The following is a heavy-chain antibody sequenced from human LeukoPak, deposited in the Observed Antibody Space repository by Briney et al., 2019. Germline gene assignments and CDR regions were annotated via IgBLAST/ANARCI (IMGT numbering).Heavy chain of an antibody. CDR3: ARSGYYYGMDV. CDR1: GGTFSSYA. J-gene: IGHJ6*02. Sequence: ASVKVSCKASGGTFSSYAISWVRQAPGLGLEWMGGIIPIFGTASYAQKFQGRVTITADESTSTAYMELSSLRSEDTAVYYCARSGYYYGMDVWGQGTTVTVSS. V-gene: IGHV1-69*13. CDR2: IIPIFGTA.